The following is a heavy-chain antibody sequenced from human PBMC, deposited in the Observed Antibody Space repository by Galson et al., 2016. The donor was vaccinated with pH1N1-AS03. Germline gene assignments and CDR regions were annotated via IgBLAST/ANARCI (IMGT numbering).Heavy chain of an antibody. V-gene: IGHV3-30*04. D-gene: IGHD1-14*01. CDR1: GFTFNNYP. Sequence: LRLSCAASGFTFNNYPMHWVRQAPGKGLEWVAIISYDGTNRHYADSVRGRFTISRDNSKNTLHLQMNTLRVEDTAMYYCARGVSPPSENHYGAGFDYWGQGSLVAVSS. J-gene: IGHJ4*02. CDR2: ISYDGTNR. CDR3: ARGVSPPSENHYGAGFDY.